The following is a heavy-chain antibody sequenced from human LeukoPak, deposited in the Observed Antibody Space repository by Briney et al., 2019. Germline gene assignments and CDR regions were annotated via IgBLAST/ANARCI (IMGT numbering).Heavy chain of an antibody. CDR3: AKDVEMATIGGLGIDY. Sequence: GGSLRLSCAASGFTFSSYEMNWVRQAPGKGLEWVSYISSSGSTIYYADSVKGRFTISRDNAKNSLYLQMNSLRAEDTAVYYCAKDVEMATIGGLGIDYWGQGTLVTVSS. D-gene: IGHD5-24*01. J-gene: IGHJ4*02. CDR1: GFTFSSYE. CDR2: ISSSGSTI. V-gene: IGHV3-48*03.